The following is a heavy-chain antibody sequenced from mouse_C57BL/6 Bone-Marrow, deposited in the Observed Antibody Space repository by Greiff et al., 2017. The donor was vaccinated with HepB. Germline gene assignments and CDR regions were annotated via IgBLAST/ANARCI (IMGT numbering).Heavy chain of an antibody. D-gene: IGHD2-5*01. CDR1: GFTFSDYY. V-gene: IGHV5-12*01. CDR2: ISNGGGST. CDR3: ARSYYSSPWYFDV. Sequence: EVHLVESGGGLVQPGGSLKLSCAASGFTFSDYYMYWVRQTPEKRLEWVAYISNGGGSTYYPDTVKGRFTISRDNAKNTLYLQMSRLKSEDTAMYYCARSYYSSPWYFDVWGTGTTVTVSS. J-gene: IGHJ1*03.